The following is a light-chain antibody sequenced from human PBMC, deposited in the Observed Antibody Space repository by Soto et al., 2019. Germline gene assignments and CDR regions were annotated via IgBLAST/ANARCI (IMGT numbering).Light chain of an antibody. CDR1: QSVTSSY. CDR3: QHSDSSLWT. Sequence: EIVLTQSLGTLSLSPGERATVSCRASQSVTSSYLAWYQQKPGQAPRLLIYGVSRRATGIPDRFSGSGSGTDFTLTISRVEPEDVAVYYCQHSDSSLWTFGRGTKVDIK. CDR2: GVS. V-gene: IGKV3-20*01. J-gene: IGKJ1*01.